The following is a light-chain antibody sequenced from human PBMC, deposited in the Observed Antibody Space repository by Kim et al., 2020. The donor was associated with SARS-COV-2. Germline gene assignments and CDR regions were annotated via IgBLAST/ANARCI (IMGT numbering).Light chain of an antibody. CDR1: QDISTA. V-gene: IGKV1-13*02. J-gene: IGKJ4*01. CDR3: QQFNSFPLS. Sequence: AIQLTQSPSSLSASIGDRVTITCRASQDISTALAWYQQKPGNAPNLLIYNASSLQSGVPSRFSGSGSGTDFTLSFTSVQPEEFATYFCQQFNSFPLSVGGGTKVDIK. CDR2: NAS.